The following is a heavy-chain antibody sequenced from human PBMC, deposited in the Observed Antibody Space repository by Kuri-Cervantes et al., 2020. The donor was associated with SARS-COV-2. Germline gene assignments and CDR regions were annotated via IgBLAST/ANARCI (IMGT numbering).Heavy chain of an antibody. D-gene: IGHD3-10*01. CDR2: INPNSGGT. J-gene: IGHJ6*02. CDR1: GYTFTGYY. Sequence: ASVKVSCKSSGYTFTGYYIHWVRQAPGQGLEWIGWINPNSGGTNYAQKFQGWVTMTRDTSINTAYMELSRLRSDDTAVYYCARARVRGLITAYYYYGMDVWGQGTTVTVSS. V-gene: IGHV1-2*04. CDR3: ARARVRGLITAYYYYGMDV.